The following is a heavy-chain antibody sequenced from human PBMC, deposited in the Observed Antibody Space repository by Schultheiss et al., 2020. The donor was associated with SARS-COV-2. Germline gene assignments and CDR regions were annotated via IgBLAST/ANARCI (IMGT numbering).Heavy chain of an antibody. CDR1: GFSLSTSGVG. J-gene: IGHJ5*02. CDR2: IYWDDDK. CDR3: AHISYSSSSRYRGWLDP. Sequence: SGPTLVKPTQTLTLTCTFSGFSLSTSGVGVGWIRQPPGKALEWLALIYWDDDKRYSPSLKSRLTITEDTSKNQVVHTMINMDPVDTATYYCAHISYSSSSRYRGWLDPWGQGTLVTVSS. V-gene: IGHV2-5*02. D-gene: IGHD6-6*01.